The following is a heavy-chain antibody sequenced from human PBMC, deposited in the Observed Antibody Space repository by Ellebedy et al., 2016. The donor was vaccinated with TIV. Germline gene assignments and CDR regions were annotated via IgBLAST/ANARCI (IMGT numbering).Heavy chain of an antibody. Sequence: GESLKISCAASGFTFSSYWMHWVRQSPGKGLVWVSRINIDGTITTNADSVKGRFTISRDNAKNAVYLQMRSLRAEDTAVYYCARGMGTSWGRGTLVTVSS. V-gene: IGHV3-74*03. J-gene: IGHJ4*02. CDR2: INIDGTIT. CDR1: GFTFSSYW. CDR3: ARGMGTS. D-gene: IGHD2-2*01.